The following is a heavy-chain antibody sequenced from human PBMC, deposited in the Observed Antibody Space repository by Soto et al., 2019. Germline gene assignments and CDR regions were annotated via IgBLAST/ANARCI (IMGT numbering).Heavy chain of an antibody. V-gene: IGHV3-30-3*01. CDR3: ARGIGQWLAVHYYFDY. D-gene: IGHD6-19*01. J-gene: IGHJ4*02. Sequence: HPGRSRRLCCAASGLTFINSAMHWVRQAPGQGLEWVAVISYDGSNKYYADSVKCRFTISRDNSKNTLYLQMNSLRAEDTALYYCARGIGQWLAVHYYFDYWGQGTLVTVSS. CDR2: ISYDGSNK. CDR1: GLTFINSA.